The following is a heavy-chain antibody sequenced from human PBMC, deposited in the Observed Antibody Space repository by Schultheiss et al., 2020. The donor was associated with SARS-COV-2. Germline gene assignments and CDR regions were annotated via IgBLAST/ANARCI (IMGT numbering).Heavy chain of an antibody. CDR1: GYSISSGYY. J-gene: IGHJ5*02. CDR3: ARGPRFDP. CDR2: IYHSGST. V-gene: IGHV4-38-2*01. Sequence: SETLSLTCAVSGYSISSGYYWGWIRQPPGKGLEWIGSIYHSGSTYYNPSLKSRVTISVDTSKNQFSLKVSSVSAADTAVYYCARGPRFDPWGQGTLVTVSS.